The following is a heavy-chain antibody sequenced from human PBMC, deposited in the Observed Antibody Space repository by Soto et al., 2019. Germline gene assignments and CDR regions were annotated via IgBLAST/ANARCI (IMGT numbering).Heavy chain of an antibody. J-gene: IGHJ4*02. D-gene: IGHD3-22*01. Sequence: GGSLRLSCAASGFTFSSYAMSWVRQAPGKGLEWVSAISGSGGSTYYADSVKGRSTISRDNSKNTLYLQMNSLRAEDTAVYYCAGRHYYDSSGYPYWGQGTLVTVSS. CDR1: GFTFSSYA. CDR3: AGRHYYDSSGYPY. CDR2: ISGSGGST. V-gene: IGHV3-23*01.